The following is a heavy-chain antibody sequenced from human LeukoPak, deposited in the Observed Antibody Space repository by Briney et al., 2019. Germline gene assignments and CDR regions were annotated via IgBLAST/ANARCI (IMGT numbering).Heavy chain of an antibody. CDR2: ISNSCTYI. J-gene: IGHJ4*02. CDR3: ARDFGSGSLDC. D-gene: IGHD3-10*01. V-gene: IGHV3-21*01. Sequence: PGGSLRLSCAASGFTFSTYSLNWVRQAPGKGLEWVSSISNSCTYIYYADSMKGRFTISRDNAKNSLYLQMNSLRAEDTAVYYCARDFGSGSLDCWGQGTLVTVCS. CDR1: GFTFSTYS.